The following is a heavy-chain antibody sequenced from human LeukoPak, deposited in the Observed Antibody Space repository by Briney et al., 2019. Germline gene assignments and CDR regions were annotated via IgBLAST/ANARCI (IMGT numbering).Heavy chain of an antibody. V-gene: IGHV4-59*08. D-gene: IGHD4-17*01. CDR1: GGSISSYY. J-gene: IGHJ4*02. Sequence: SETLSLTCTVSGGSISSYYYSWIRQPPGKGLEWIGYIYYSGSTNYNPSLKSRVTISVDTSKNQFSLKLSSVTAADTAMYYCARHLPDYGDYAFDYWGQGTLVTVSS. CDR2: IYYSGST. CDR3: ARHLPDYGDYAFDY.